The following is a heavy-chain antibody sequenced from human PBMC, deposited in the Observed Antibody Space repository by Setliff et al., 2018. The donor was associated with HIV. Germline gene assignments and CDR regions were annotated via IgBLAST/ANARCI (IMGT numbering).Heavy chain of an antibody. CDR2: IHASGKT. Sequence: PSETLSLTCTVSGDTDFFWNWIRQPPGKGLEWIGYIHASGKTNYNPSLKSRVTISLDTSKMQFSLHLTSVTAADTAVYYCATLDPSGGNFLAYWGQGTLV. V-gene: IGHV4-4*09. D-gene: IGHD2-21*02. CDR3: ATLDPSGGNFLAY. J-gene: IGHJ4*02. CDR1: GDTDFF.